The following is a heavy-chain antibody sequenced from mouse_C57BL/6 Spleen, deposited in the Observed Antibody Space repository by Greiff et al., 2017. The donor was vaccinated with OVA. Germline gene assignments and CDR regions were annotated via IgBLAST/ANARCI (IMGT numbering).Heavy chain of an antibody. CDR2: IDPSDSET. D-gene: IGHD2-5*01. Sequence: VKLQQPGAELVRPGSSVKLSCKASGYTFTSYWMHWVKQRPIQGLEWIGNIDPSDSETHYNQKFKDKATLTVDKSSSTAYMQLSSLTSEDSAVYYCARTSYYSNYEYFDVWGTGTTVTVSS. V-gene: IGHV1-52*01. CDR1: GYTFTSYW. CDR3: ARTSYYSNYEYFDV. J-gene: IGHJ1*03.